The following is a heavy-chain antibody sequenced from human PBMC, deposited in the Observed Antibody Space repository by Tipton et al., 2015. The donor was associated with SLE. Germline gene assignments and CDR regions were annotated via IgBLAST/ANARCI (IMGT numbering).Heavy chain of an antibody. V-gene: IGHV4-59*01. D-gene: IGHD2-15*01. J-gene: IGHJ6*02. CDR3: ARHVGVAYYYAMDV. Sequence: LRLSCSVSGGSISSFYWSWIRQPPGKGLEWIGYIYYSGSTNYNPSLKSRVTISVDTSKNQFSLKLSSVTAADTAVYYCARHVGVAYYYAMDVWGQGTTVVISS. CDR1: GGSISSFY. CDR2: IYYSGST.